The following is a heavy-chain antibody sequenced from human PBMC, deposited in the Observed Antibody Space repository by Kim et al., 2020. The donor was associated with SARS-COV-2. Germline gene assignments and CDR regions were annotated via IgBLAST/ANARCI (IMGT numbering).Heavy chain of an antibody. D-gene: IGHD3-3*01. CDR1: GYTFGDYD. Sequence: ASVKVSCKASGYTFGDYDINWVRQATGQGLEWMGWMNPNSGNTDYTRMFQGRVTMTRNTSISTASMELSGLRSDDTAVYYCARQRVGGVLAFDIWGQGTMVTVSS. CDR3: ARQRVGGVLAFDI. CDR2: MNPNSGNT. J-gene: IGHJ3*02. V-gene: IGHV1-8*01.